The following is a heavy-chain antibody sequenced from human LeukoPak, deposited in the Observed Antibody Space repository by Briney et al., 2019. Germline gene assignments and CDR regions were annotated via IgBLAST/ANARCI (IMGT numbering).Heavy chain of an antibody. V-gene: IGHV3-53*01. J-gene: IGHJ3*02. CDR3: ARDRPPGYSYGGDDAFDI. Sequence: GGSLRLSCAASGFTVSSNYMSWVRQAPGKGLEWVSVIYSGGNTYYADSVKGRFTISRDNSKNTLYLQMNSLRAEDTAVYYCARDRPPGYSYGGDDAFDIWGQGTLVTVSS. CDR1: GFTVSSNY. D-gene: IGHD5-18*01. CDR2: IYSGGNT.